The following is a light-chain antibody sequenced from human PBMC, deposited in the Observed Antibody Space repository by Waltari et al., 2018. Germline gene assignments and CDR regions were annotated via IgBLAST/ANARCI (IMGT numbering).Light chain of an antibody. Sequence: QSALTQPASMSGSPGQSITISCTGTSSDVEGFNFVSWYQQYPGKAPKLIMYDVANRPSGVSHRFSGSRSHNTASLTISGLQAEDEADYYCSSYTSVNTRFGGGTKLTVL. V-gene: IGLV2-14*03. CDR2: DVA. CDR1: SSDVEGFNF. J-gene: IGLJ2*01. CDR3: SSYTSVNTR.